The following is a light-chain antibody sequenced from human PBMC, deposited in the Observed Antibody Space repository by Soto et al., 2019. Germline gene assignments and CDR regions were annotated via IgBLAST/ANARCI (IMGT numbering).Light chain of an antibody. CDR3: CSYAGSSTSLYV. V-gene: IGLV2-23*01. Sequence: QSVLTQPASVSGSPGQSITISCTGTSSDVGSYNLVSWYQQHPGKAPKLMIYEGSKRPSGVSNRSSGSKSGNTASLTISGLQAEDEADYYCCSYAGSSTSLYVFGTGTKVTVL. CDR1: SSDVGSYNL. J-gene: IGLJ1*01. CDR2: EGS.